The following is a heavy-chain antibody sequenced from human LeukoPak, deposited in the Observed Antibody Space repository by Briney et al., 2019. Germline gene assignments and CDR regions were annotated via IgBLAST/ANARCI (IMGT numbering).Heavy chain of an antibody. D-gene: IGHD5-18*01. CDR1: GGTFSSYA. Sequence: SVKVSCKASGGTFSSYAISWVRQAPGQGLELMGGIIPLFGTTNYAQKFQGRVTITADESTRTAYMELSSLRSEDTAIYYCARVPAMVLRYYFDYWGQGTLVTVSS. CDR3: ARVPAMVLRYYFDY. CDR2: IIPLFGTT. J-gene: IGHJ4*02. V-gene: IGHV1-69*13.